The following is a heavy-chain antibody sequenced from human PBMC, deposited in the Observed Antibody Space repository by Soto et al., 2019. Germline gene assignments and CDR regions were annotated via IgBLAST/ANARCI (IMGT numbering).Heavy chain of an antibody. CDR2: ISWNSGSI. D-gene: IGHD6-19*01. CDR3: AKEGIAVAGRRYYYYYYMDV. V-gene: IGHV3-9*01. CDR1: GFTFDDYA. J-gene: IGHJ6*03. Sequence: PGGSLRLSCAASGFTFDDYAMHWVRQAPGKGLEWVSGISWNSGSIGYADSVKGRFTISRDNAKNSLYLQMNSLRAEDTALYYCAKEGIAVAGRRYYYYYYMDVWGKGTTVTVPS.